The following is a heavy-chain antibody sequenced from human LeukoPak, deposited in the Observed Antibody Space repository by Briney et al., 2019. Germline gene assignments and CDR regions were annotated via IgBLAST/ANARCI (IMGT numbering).Heavy chain of an antibody. CDR2: ISGSGDNT. V-gene: IGHV3-23*01. CDR1: GFTFSNYA. Sequence: GGSLRLSCAASGFTFSNYAMNWVRQAPGKGLEWVSAISGSGDNTYYADSVKGRFTISRDSSKNTLFLQMNSLRAEDTAVYYCAKTHIPSTGGSCHYYYYGMDVWGQGTTVTVSS. J-gene: IGHJ6*02. CDR3: AKTHIPSTGGSCHYYYYGMDV. D-gene: IGHD2-15*01.